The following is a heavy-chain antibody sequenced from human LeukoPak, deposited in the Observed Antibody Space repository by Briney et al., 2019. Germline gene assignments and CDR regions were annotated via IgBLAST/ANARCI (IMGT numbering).Heavy chain of an antibody. D-gene: IGHD3-10*01. Sequence: SETLSLTCTVSGGSISSSSYYWGWIRQPPGKGLEWIGSIYYSGSTYYNPSLKSRVTISVDTSKNQFSLKLSSVTAADTAVYYCAIHYYGSGSCYNWGQGTLVTVSS. V-gene: IGHV4-39*01. J-gene: IGHJ4*02. CDR2: IYYSGST. CDR3: AIHYYGSGSCYN. CDR1: GGSISSSSYY.